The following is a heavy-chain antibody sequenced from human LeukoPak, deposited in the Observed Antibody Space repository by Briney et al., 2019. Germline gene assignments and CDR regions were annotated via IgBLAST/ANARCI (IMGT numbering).Heavy chain of an antibody. D-gene: IGHD6-13*01. CDR1: GFTFSSYW. Sequence: PGGSLRLSCAASGFTFSSYWMHSVGQAPGHGLVSVSRVNTDGSSTSYADSVKGRFTVSRDNAKSTLYLQMNSLRAEDTAVYYCARGSYSSSWYSVYYWGQGTLVTVSS. CDR3: ARGSYSSSWYSVYY. V-gene: IGHV3-74*01. J-gene: IGHJ4*02. CDR2: VNTDGSST.